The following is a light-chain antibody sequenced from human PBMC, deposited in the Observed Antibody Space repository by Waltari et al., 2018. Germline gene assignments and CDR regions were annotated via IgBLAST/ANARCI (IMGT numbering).Light chain of an antibody. V-gene: IGLV3-21*02. CDR1: DIGSQT. J-gene: IGLJ3*02. CDR3: QVWEDSSDHPGV. CDR2: DET. Sequence: YGLTQPPSVSVAPGETASISCGGNDIGSQTVHWYQQKPGQAPVLVVDDETDRPSGIPERFSSSNSGNTATLTITRVEAGDEADYYCQVWEDSSDHPGVFGGGTKLTVL.